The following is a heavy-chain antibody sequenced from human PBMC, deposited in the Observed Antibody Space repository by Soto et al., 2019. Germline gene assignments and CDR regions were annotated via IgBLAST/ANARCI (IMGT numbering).Heavy chain of an antibody. V-gene: IGHV3-15*01. D-gene: IGHD3-22*01. J-gene: IGHJ4*02. CDR3: TVPSYYDSSGYPGAIDY. CDR2: IKSKTDGGTT. Sequence: GGSLRLSCAASGFTFSNAWMSWVHQAPGKGLEWVGSIKSKTDGGTTDYAAPVKGRFTISRDDSKNTLYLQMNSLKTEDTAVYYCTVPSYYDSSGYPGAIDYWGQGTLVTVSS. CDR1: GFTFSNAW.